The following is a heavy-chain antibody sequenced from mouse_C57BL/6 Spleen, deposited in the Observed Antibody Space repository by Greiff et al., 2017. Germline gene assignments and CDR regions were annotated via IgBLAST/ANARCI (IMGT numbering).Heavy chain of an antibody. V-gene: IGHV5-6*01. CDR1: GFTFSSYG. CDR3: ARPWDWYFDV. D-gene: IGHD4-1*01. Sequence: EVKLVESGGDLVKPGGSLKLSCAASGFTFSSYGMSWVRQTPDKRLEWVATISSGGSYTYYPDSVKGRFTISRDNAKNTLYLQMSSLKSEDTAMYYCARPWDWYFDVWGTGTTVTVSS. J-gene: IGHJ1*03. CDR2: ISSGGSYT.